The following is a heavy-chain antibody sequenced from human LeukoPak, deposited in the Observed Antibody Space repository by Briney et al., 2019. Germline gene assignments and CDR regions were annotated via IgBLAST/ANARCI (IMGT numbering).Heavy chain of an antibody. Sequence: PGGSLRLSCAASGFTVSSNYMSWVRQAPGKGLEWVSVIYSGGSAYYADSVKGRFTISRDNSKNTLYLQMNSLRAEDTAVYYCARLVPRYYYGSGRSNPLSPEFDYWGQGTLVTVSS. D-gene: IGHD3-10*01. CDR2: IYSGGSA. CDR1: GFTVSSNY. J-gene: IGHJ4*02. CDR3: ARLVPRYYYGSGRSNPLSPEFDY. V-gene: IGHV3-66*04.